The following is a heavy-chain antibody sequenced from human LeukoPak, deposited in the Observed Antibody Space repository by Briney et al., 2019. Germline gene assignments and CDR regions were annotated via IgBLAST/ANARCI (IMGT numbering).Heavy chain of an antibody. Sequence: GRSLRLSCAASGFTFDDYAMHWVRQAPGKGLEWVSGISWNSGSIGYADSVKGRFTISRDNAKNSLYLLMNSPRAEDTALYYCANEDYWGQGTLVTVSS. CDR1: GFTFDDYA. J-gene: IGHJ4*02. CDR2: ISWNSGSI. V-gene: IGHV3-9*01. CDR3: ANEDY.